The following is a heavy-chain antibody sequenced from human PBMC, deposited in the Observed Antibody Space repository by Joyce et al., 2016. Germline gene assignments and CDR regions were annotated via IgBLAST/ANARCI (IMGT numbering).Heavy chain of an antibody. D-gene: IGHD3-16*01. J-gene: IGHJ6*02. CDR3: ARGGISYYYAMDV. CDR1: GSPFSSSS. CDR2: ISATSYSI. V-gene: IGHV3-21*01. Sequence: QLVESGGGVVKAGGSLRLSCEASGSPFSSSSMSWFRQAPGKGLEWVAAISATSYSIFHAGTVRGRFTVSRDNAKKALYLQVNSLRAEDSAVLYSARGGISYYYAMDVWGQGTTVTVSS.